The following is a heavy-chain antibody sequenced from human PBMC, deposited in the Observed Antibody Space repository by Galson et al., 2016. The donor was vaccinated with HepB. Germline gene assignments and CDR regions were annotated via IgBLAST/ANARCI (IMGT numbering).Heavy chain of an antibody. J-gene: IGHJ4*02. CDR3: GEHGGFDY. D-gene: IGHD3-16*01. Sequence: SLRLSCAASGFSFSTSGMSWVRQTPGRGLELVSGITGSGATTHYADSVRGRFTISRDNSKNTLYLYMNSLSAGDTAVYDCGEHGGFDYWGQGALVTVSA. V-gene: IGHV3-23*01. CDR2: ITGSGATT. CDR1: GFSFSTSG.